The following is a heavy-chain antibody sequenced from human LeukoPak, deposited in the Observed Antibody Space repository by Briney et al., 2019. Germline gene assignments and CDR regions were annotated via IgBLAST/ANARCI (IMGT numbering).Heavy chain of an antibody. D-gene: IGHD3-16*02. J-gene: IGHJ4*02. Sequence: PGGSLRLSCAASGFTFSSYSMNWVRQAPGKGLEWVSSISSSSSYIYYADSVKGRFTISRDNAKNSLYLQMNSLRAEDTAVYYCARDPLRLGELSSPDYWGQGTLVTVSS. V-gene: IGHV3-21*01. CDR3: ARDPLRLGELSSPDY. CDR1: GFTFSSYS. CDR2: ISSSSSYI.